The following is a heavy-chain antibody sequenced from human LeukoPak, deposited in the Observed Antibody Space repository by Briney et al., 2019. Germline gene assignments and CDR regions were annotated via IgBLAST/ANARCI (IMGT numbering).Heavy chain of an antibody. D-gene: IGHD2-15*01. CDR2: IIPIFGTA. V-gene: IGHV1-69*13. J-gene: IGHJ3*02. CDR1: GGTFSSYA. CDR3: ARDTGYCSGGSCYLPPADAFDI. Sequence: SVKVSCKASGGTFSSYAISWVRQAPGQGLEWMGGIIPIFGTANYAQKFQGRVTITADESTSTAYMELSSLRSEDTAVYHCARDTGYCSGGSCYLPPADAFDIWGQGTMVTVSS.